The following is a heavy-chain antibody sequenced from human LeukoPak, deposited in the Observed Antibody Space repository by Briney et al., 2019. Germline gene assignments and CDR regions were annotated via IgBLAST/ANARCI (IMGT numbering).Heavy chain of an antibody. CDR3: ARLVCGGGSCPAEFGY. D-gene: IGHD2-15*01. J-gene: IGHJ4*02. V-gene: IGHV4-39*01. Sequence: NSSETLSLTCIVSGGSISSGGHYWGWIRQPPGKGLEWIGSIYYSGSTYYNPSLNSRVTIFIDMSKNQFPLKLSSVTATDTAVYYCARLVCGGGSCPAEFGYWGQGTLVTVSS. CDR2: IYYSGST. CDR1: GGSISSGGHY.